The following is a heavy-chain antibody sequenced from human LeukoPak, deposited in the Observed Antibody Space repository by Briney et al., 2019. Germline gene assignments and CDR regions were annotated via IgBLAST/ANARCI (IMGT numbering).Heavy chain of an antibody. CDR2: INPNSGGT. Sequence: ASVKVSCKASGYTFTGYYMHWVRQAPGQGLEWMGWINPNSGGTNYAQKFQGRVTMTRDTSISTAYMELSRLRSDDTAAYYCARVSGYDSMVFGSSFRDYWGQGTLVTVSS. V-gene: IGHV1-2*02. CDR3: ARVSGYDSMVFGSSFRDY. D-gene: IGHD5-12*01. CDR1: GYTFTGYY. J-gene: IGHJ4*02.